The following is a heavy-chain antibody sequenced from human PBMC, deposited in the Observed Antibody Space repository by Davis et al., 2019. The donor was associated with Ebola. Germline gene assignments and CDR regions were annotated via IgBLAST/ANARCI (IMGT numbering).Heavy chain of an antibody. CDR2: INPHNGNT. CDR1: GYTFTSYG. V-gene: IGHV1-18*01. J-gene: IGHJ3*01. CDR3: AAGGSRGGFDV. D-gene: IGHD1-26*01. Sequence: AASVKVSCKASGYTFTSYGISWVRQAPGQGLEWMGWINPHNGNTNYAQNVQGRVIMTSDTATTTAYMEVGSLRSDDSAVYYCAAGGSRGGFDVWGQGTMVTVS.